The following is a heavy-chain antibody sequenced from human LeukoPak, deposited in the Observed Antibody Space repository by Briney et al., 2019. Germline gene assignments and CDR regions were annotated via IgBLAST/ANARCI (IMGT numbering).Heavy chain of an antibody. V-gene: IGHV5-51*01. CDR3: ARPIAVANDAFDI. J-gene: IGHJ3*02. CDR1: GYSLTSYW. Sequence: GESLKISCQGSGYSLTSYWIGWVRQMPGKGLEWMGIIYPGDSDTRYSPSFQGQVTISADKSISTAYLQWSSLKASDTAMYYCARPIAVANDAFDIWGQGTVVTVSS. CDR2: IYPGDSDT. D-gene: IGHD6-19*01.